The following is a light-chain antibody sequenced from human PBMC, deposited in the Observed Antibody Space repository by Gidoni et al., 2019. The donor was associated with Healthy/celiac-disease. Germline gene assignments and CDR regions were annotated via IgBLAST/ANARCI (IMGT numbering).Light chain of an antibody. CDR3: QQSYSTLYT. Sequence: DIQMTQSPSSLSASVGDRVTITCRASQSISSYLNWYQQNPGKAPKLLIYAASSLQSGVPSRFSGRGSGTDFTLTISSLQPEDFATYYCQQSYSTLYTFGQGTKLEIK. V-gene: IGKV1-39*01. CDR2: AAS. CDR1: QSISSY. J-gene: IGKJ2*01.